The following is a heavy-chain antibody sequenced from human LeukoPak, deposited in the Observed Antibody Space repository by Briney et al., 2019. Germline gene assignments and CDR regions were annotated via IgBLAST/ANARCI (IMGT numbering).Heavy chain of an antibody. Sequence: PSETLSLTCTVSGGSISSSSYYWSWIRQPAGKGLEWIGRIYTSGSTNYNPSLKSRVTMSVDTSKKQFSLTLSSVTAADTAMYYCAREGSMTARPFVSIDYWGQGTLVTVSS. J-gene: IGHJ4*02. V-gene: IGHV4-61*02. CDR1: GGSISSSSYY. CDR2: IYTSGST. CDR3: AREGSMTARPFVSIDY. D-gene: IGHD6-6*01.